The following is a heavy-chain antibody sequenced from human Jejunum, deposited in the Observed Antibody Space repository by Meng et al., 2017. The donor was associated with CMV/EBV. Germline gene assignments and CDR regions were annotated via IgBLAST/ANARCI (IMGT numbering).Heavy chain of an antibody. CDR1: GFPLNSYG. V-gene: IGHV3-33*01. CDR2: LWYDGSRN. J-gene: IGHJ4*02. CDR3: ARDNDGSSHYSQFDY. Sequence: SGFPLNSYGIHWVRQLPGKGLEWVAVLWYDGSRNYFADSEQGRFSISRDDSKNTVYLQMNSLRAEDTAVYYCARDNDGSSHYSQFDYWGQGTLLTVSS. D-gene: IGHD3-22*01.